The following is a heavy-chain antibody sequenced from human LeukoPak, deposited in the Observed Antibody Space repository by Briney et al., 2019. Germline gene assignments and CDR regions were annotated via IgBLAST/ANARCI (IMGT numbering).Heavy chain of an antibody. CDR2: IYPGDPDT. CDR3: ARPAGQHQFDY. CDR1: GYSFTSYW. J-gene: IGHJ4*02. Sequence: GESLKISCKGSGYSFTSYWIGWVRRMAGKGLEWMGIIYPGDPDTRYSPSFQGQVTISADKSISTAYLQWSSLKASDTAMYYCARPAGQHQFDYWGQGTLVTVSS. V-gene: IGHV5-51*01. D-gene: IGHD6-13*01.